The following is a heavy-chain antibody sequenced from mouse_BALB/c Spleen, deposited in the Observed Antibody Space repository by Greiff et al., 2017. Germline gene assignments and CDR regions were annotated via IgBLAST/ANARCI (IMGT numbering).Heavy chain of an antibody. CDR1: GYTFTSYW. CDR2: IYPGDGDT. CDR3: ALHYYGSSYAMDY. Sequence: QVQLKASGAELARPGASVKLSCKASGYTFTSYWMQWVKQRPGQGLEWIGAIYPGDGDTRYTQKFKGKATLTADKSSSTAYMQLSSLASEDSAVYYCALHYYGSSYAMDYWGQGTSGTVSS. V-gene: IGHV1-87*01. J-gene: IGHJ4*01. D-gene: IGHD1-1*01.